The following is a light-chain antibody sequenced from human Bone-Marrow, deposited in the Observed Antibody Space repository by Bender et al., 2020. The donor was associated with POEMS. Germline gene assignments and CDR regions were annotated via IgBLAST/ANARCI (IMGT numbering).Light chain of an antibody. J-gene: IGLJ3*02. CDR3: NSRDDLADQWV. CDR2: GKN. Sequence: SSEVTQAPAVSVALGQTVTITCQGDSLRSNYASWYQQKPGQAPVLVIYGKNNRPSGIPDRFSGSSSGNTGSLTITGAQAEDEADYYCNSRDDLADQWVFGGGTKLTVL. CDR1: SLRSNY. V-gene: IGLV3-19*01.